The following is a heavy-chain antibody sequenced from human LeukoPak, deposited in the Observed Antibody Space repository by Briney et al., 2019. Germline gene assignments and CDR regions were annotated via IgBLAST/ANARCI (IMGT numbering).Heavy chain of an antibody. CDR1: GGTFSSYA. CDR3: ARDWDSNPYYFDH. D-gene: IGHD4-11*01. Sequence: ASVKVSCKASGGTFSSYAISWVRQAPGQGLEWMGRIIPIFGTANYAQKFQGRGTITTDEFTSTAYMELSSLRSEDTAVYYCARDWDSNPYYFDHWGQGTLVTVSS. V-gene: IGHV1-69*05. CDR2: IIPIFGTA. J-gene: IGHJ4*02.